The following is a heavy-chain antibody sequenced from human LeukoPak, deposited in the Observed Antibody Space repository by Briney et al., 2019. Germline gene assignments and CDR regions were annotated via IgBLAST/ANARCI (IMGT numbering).Heavy chain of an antibody. D-gene: IGHD3-10*01. CDR1: GGTFTTYA. V-gene: IGHV1-69*04. CDR3: VREFGELSGPRDYYYGMDV. CDR2: IIPALNIP. Sequence: ASVKVSCKASGGTFTTYAISWVRQAPGQGLEWMGRIIPALNIPNYAQKFQGRVTITADESTTTAYMELSSLRSEDTAVYYCVREFGELSGPRDYYYGMDVWGQGTTVTVSS. J-gene: IGHJ6*02.